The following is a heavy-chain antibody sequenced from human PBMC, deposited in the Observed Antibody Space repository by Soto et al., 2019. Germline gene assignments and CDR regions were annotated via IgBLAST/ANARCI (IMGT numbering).Heavy chain of an antibody. CDR3: AKLGDWMVRGAPFDY. J-gene: IGHJ4*02. CDR1: GFTFSSYA. CDR2: ISGSGGST. Sequence: EVQLLESGGGLVRPGGSLRLSCAASGFTFSSYAMSWVRQAPGKGLEWVSAISGSGGSTYYADSVKGRFTISRDNSKNTLYLQMNSLRAEDTAVYYCAKLGDWMVRGAPFDYWGQGTLVTVSS. V-gene: IGHV3-23*01. D-gene: IGHD3-10*01.